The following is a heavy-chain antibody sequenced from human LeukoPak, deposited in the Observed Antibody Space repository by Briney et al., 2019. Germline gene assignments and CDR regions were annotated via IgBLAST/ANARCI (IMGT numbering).Heavy chain of an antibody. D-gene: IGHD2-2*01. J-gene: IGHJ4*02. CDR1: GGSISGYY. V-gene: IGHV4-34*01. CDR3: ARGGQHYCSSTSCRSLVKSKVFDY. Sequence: NASETLSLTCTVSGGSISGYYWSWIRQPPGKGLEWIGEINHSGSTNYNPSLKSRVTISVDTSKNQFSLKLSSVTAADTAVYYCARGGQHYCSSTSCRSLVKSKVFDYWGQGTLVTVSS. CDR2: INHSGST.